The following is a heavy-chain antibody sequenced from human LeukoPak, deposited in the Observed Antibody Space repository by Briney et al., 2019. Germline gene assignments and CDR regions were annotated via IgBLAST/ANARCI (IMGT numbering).Heavy chain of an antibody. Sequence: GAALQSSSKGSGSGFTSYWIGWGRPMPGKGGGWMGIIYHGECDTRYSPSFQGEVTISADKSISTAYLQWSSLKASDTAMYYCARGPLRMSGAYSSSWEFDYWGQGTLVTVSS. CDR3: ARGPLRMSGAYSSSWEFDY. CDR2: IYHGECDT. V-gene: IGHV5-51*01. D-gene: IGHD6-13*01. CDR1: GSGFTSYW. J-gene: IGHJ4*02.